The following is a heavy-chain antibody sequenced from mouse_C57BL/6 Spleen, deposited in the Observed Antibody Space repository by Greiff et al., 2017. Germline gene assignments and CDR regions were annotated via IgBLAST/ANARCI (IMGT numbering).Heavy chain of an antibody. CDR2: IDPEDGDT. D-gene: IGHD1-1*01. J-gene: IGHJ2*01. CDR1: GFNIKDYY. CDR3: TRTIRGVYFDY. Sequence: EVQLQQSGAELVRPGASVKLSCTASGFNIKDYYMHWVKQRPEQGLEWIGRIDPEDGDTEYAPKFQGKATMTADTSSNTAYLQLSSLTSEDTAVYYCTRTIRGVYFDYWGQGTTLTVSS. V-gene: IGHV14-1*01.